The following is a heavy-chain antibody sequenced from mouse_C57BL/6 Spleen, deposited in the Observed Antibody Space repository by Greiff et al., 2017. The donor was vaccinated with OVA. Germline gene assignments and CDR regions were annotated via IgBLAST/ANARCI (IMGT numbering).Heavy chain of an antibody. D-gene: IGHD1-1*01. V-gene: IGHV2-2*01. CDR3: ARMDYYGSASWYFDV. CDR1: GFSLTSYG. Sequence: QVRLQQSGPGLLQPSQSLSITCPVPGFSLTSYGVHWVRQSPGKGLEWLGVLWSGGSTDYNAAFISRLSISKDNSKSQVFFKMNSLQADDTAIYYCARMDYYGSASWYFDVWGTGTTVTVSS. J-gene: IGHJ1*03. CDR2: LWSGGST.